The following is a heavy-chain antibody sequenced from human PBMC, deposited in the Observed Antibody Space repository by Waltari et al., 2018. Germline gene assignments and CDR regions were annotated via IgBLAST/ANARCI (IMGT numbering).Heavy chain of an antibody. CDR3: ARDPGVYSSGWYGAFDI. Sequence: QVQLQESGPGLVKPSETLSLTCTVSGGSISRYYWSWIRQPAGKGLEWIGRIYTSGSTNYNPSLKSRVTMSVDTSKNQFSLKLSSVTAADTAVYYCARDPGVYSSGWYGAFDIWGQGTMVTVSS. CDR2: IYTSGST. V-gene: IGHV4-4*07. J-gene: IGHJ3*02. CDR1: GGSISRYY. D-gene: IGHD6-19*01.